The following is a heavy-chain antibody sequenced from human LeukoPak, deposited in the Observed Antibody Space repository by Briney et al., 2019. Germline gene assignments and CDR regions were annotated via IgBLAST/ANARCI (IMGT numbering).Heavy chain of an antibody. Sequence: ASVKVSCKASGYTFTSYGISWVRQAPGQGLEWMGWISAYNGNTNYAQKLQGRVTMTTDTSTSTAYMELRSLRSDDTAVYYCARDRGTYYDILTGYSFSYYYYYYGMDVWGQGTTVTVSS. J-gene: IGHJ6*02. V-gene: IGHV1-18*01. D-gene: IGHD3-9*01. CDR2: ISAYNGNT. CDR1: GYTFTSYG. CDR3: ARDRGTYYDILTGYSFSYYYYYYGMDV.